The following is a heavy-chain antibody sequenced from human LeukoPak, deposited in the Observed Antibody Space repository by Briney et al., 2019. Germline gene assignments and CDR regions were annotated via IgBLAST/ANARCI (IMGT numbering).Heavy chain of an antibody. J-gene: IGHJ4*02. CDR3: ARLWFGAHALDY. V-gene: IGHV3-48*03. CDR1: GFTFSSYE. CDR2: ISSSGSTI. D-gene: IGHD3-10*01. Sequence: QPGGSLRLSCAASGFTFSSYEMNWVRQAPGKGLEWVSYISSSGSTIYYADSVKGRFTISRDNAKNSLYLQMNSLRAEDAAVYYCARLWFGAHALDYWGQGTLVTVSS.